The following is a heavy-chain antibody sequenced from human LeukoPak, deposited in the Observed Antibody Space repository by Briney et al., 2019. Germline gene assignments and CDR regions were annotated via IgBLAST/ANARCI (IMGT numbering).Heavy chain of an antibody. D-gene: IGHD2-2*01. CDR3: ARGARISSSWYSSV. Sequence: GASVKVSCKTSGYTFSNYGVSWVRQAPGQGLEWMGWISAYNNNTNYAQEFQGRLTMTTDTSTSTAYMELRSLRSDDTAVYYCARGARISSSWYSSVWGQGTLITVS. CDR1: GYTFSNYG. CDR2: ISAYNNNT. J-gene: IGHJ4*02. V-gene: IGHV1-18*01.